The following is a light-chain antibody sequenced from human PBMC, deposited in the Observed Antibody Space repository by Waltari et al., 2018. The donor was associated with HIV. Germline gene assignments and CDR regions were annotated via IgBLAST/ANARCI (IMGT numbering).Light chain of an antibody. V-gene: IGLV3-1*01. CDR2: QDS. Sequence: SYELTQPPSVSVSPGQTASITCSGDKLGDKYACWYQQKPGQSPVVVIYQDSKRPSGIPERCAASNSGNTATLTISGTQAMDEADYYCQAWDSSTVVFGGGTKLTVL. J-gene: IGLJ2*01. CDR3: QAWDSSTVV. CDR1: KLGDKY.